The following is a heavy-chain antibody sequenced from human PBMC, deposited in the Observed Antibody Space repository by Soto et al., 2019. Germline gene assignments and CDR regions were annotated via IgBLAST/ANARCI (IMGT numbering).Heavy chain of an antibody. CDR2: IRSRANNYAT. CDR3: TSRYERPDY. V-gene: IGHV3-73*02. D-gene: IGHD2-2*01. CDR1: GFTFSDSA. Sequence: EVQLVESGGGLVQPGGSLKLSCAASGFTFSDSAIHWVRQASGKGLEWVGRIRSRANNYATAYTASVRGRFTISRDDSKNTAYLQLNSLKTEDTAVYYCTSRYERPDYWGQGTLVTVSS. J-gene: IGHJ4*02.